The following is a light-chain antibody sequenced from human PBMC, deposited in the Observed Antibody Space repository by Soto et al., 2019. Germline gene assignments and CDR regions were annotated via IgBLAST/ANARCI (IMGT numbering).Light chain of an antibody. Sequence: EIVMTQSPATLSVSPGERATLSCRASQSVSSNLAWYQQKPGQAPRLLIYGASARATGIPARFSGSGSGTDFTLTISRLDPEDFAVYHCQQYGNSPWTFGQGTKVEIK. CDR2: GAS. CDR3: QQYGNSPWT. J-gene: IGKJ1*01. CDR1: QSVSSN. V-gene: IGKV3-15*01.